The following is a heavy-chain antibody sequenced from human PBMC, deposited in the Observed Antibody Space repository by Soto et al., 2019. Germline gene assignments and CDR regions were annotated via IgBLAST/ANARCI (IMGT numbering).Heavy chain of an antibody. J-gene: IGHJ6*02. CDR3: ARLAYCGGDCYLYYYYGMDV. CDR1: GFTFSSYS. CDR2: ISSSSSYI. D-gene: IGHD2-21*02. Sequence: EVQLVESGGGLVKPGGSLRLSCAASGFTFSSYSMNWVRQAPGKGLEWVSSISSSSSYIYYADSVKGQFTISRDNAKNSLYLQMNSLRAEDTAVYYCARLAYCGGDCYLYYYYGMDVWGQGTTVTVSS. V-gene: IGHV3-21*01.